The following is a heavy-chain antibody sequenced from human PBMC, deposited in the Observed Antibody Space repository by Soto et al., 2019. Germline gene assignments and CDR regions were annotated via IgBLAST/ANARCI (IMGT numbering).Heavy chain of an antibody. J-gene: IGHJ4*02. CDR2: IYYSGST. D-gene: IGHD5-18*01. Sequence: SETLSLTCTVSGGSISSGGYFWSWIRHHPGKGLEWMGNIYYSGSTSYNQSLRSRLTISIDPSNNQFSLKLTSVTAADTAVYYCARGQLWLNYWGQGTLVT. CDR1: GGSISSGGYF. V-gene: IGHV4-31*03. CDR3: ARGQLWLNY.